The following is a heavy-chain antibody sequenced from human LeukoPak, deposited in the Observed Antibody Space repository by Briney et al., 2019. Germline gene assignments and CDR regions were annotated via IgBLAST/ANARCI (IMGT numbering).Heavy chain of an antibody. J-gene: IGHJ6*02. Sequence: ASVTVSCTASGYTFTSYYMHWVRQAPGQGLEWMGIINPSGGSTSYAQKFQGRVTMTRDTSTSTVYMELSSLRSEDTAVYYCARVARPQDYGMDVWGQGTTVTVSS. V-gene: IGHV1-46*01. CDR1: GYTFTSYY. CDR2: INPSGGST. CDR3: ARVARPQDYGMDV.